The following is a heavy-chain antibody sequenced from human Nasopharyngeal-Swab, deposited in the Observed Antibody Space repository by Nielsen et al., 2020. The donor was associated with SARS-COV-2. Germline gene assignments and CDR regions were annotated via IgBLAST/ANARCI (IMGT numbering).Heavy chain of an antibody. V-gene: IGHV4-31*02. CDR2: IYYSGST. J-gene: IGHJ6*02. Sequence: PGKGLEWIGYIYYSGSTYYNPSLKSRVTISVDTSKNQFSLKLSSVTAADTAVYYCARDIGTPAYPRYYYYGMDVRGQGTTVTVSS. CDR3: ARDIGTPAYPRYYYYGMDV. D-gene: IGHD1-1*01.